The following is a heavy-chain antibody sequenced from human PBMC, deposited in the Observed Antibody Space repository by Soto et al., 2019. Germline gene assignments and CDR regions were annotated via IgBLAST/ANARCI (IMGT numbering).Heavy chain of an antibody. V-gene: IGHV5-51*03. D-gene: IGHD3-10*01. Sequence: EVQLVQSGAEVKKPGESLKISCKGSGCSFTSYWIGWVRQMPGKGLEWMGIIYPGDSDTRYSPSFQGQVTISADKSISTAYLQWSSLKASDTAVYYCARAMVRGKNYYGVDVWGQGTTVIVSS. CDR2: IYPGDSDT. CDR1: GCSFTSYW. J-gene: IGHJ6*02. CDR3: ARAMVRGKNYYGVDV.